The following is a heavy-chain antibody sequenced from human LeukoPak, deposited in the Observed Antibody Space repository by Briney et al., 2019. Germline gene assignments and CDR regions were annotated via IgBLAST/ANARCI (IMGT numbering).Heavy chain of an antibody. CDR2: ISHDGRNK. CDR1: EFTFSSYT. V-gene: IGHV3-30*04. Sequence: GRSLRLSCAASEFTFSSYTIHWVRQAPGKGLEWVTLISHDGRNKNYADSVKGRFTISRDNSKKTLYLEVNSLRPEDTAVYYCARGSHQDYFGSMTYLFDYWGQGILVTVSS. J-gene: IGHJ4*02. CDR3: ARGSHQDYFGSMTYLFDY. D-gene: IGHD3-10*01.